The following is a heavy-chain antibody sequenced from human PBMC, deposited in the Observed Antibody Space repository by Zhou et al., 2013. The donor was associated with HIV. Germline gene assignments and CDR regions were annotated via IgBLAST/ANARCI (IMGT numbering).Heavy chain of an antibody. J-gene: IGHJ6*03. CDR2: IIPIFGTA. V-gene: IGHV1-69*05. D-gene: IGHD2-2*01. CDR1: GGTFSSYA. Sequence: QVQLVQSGAEVKKPGSSVKVSCKASGGTFSSYAISWVRQAPGQGLEWMGGIIPIFGTANYAQKFQGRVTITTDESTSTAYMELSSLRSEDTAVYYCARERLYCSSTSCPDYYYYYMDVWGKGTTVTVSS. CDR3: ARERLYCSSTSCPDYYYYYMDV.